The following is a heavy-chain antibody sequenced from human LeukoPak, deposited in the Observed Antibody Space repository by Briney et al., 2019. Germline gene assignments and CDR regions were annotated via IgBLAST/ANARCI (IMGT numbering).Heavy chain of an antibody. J-gene: IGHJ3*02. V-gene: IGHV4-31*03. CDR1: GGSISSGGYS. Sequence: SQTLSLTCTVSGGSISSGGYSWSWIRQHPGKGLEWIGYIYYSGSTYYNPSLKSRVTISVDTSKNQFSLKLSSVTAADTAVYYCARASSFWSGYYRVGDAFDIWGQGTMVTVSS. CDR2: IYYSGST. D-gene: IGHD3-3*01. CDR3: ARASSFWSGYYRVGDAFDI.